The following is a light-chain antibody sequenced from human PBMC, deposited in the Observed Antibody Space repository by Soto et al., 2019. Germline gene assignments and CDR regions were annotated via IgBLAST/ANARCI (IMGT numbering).Light chain of an antibody. J-gene: IGKJ3*01. Sequence: DIVMTQSPLSLPVTPGEPASISCRSSQSLLHSNGYNYLDWYLQKPGQSPQLLIYLGSNRASGVPDRFSGSGSGTDFTLKISRVEAEDVGVYYCMQALQTRPFTFGPGTKVDIK. CDR3: MQALQTRPFT. CDR1: QSLLHSNGYNY. CDR2: LGS. V-gene: IGKV2-28*01.